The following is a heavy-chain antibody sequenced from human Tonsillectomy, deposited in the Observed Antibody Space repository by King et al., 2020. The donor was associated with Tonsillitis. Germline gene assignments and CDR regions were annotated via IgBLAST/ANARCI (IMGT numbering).Heavy chain of an antibody. J-gene: IGHJ4*02. CDR2: IYYSGST. Sequence: QLQESGPGLVKPSETLSLTCTVSGGSISSSSYYWGWIRQPPGKGLEWIGSIYYSGSTYYNPSLKSRVTISVDTSKNQFSLKLRSVTAADTAVYYCARHSRWELVFDYWGQGTLVTVSS. CDR1: GGSISSSSYY. D-gene: IGHD1-26*01. V-gene: IGHV4-39*01. CDR3: ARHSRWELVFDY.